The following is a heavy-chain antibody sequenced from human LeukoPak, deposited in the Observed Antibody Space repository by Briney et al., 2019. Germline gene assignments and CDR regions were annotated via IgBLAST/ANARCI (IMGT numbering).Heavy chain of an antibody. Sequence: GRSLRLSCAGSGFIFNNYAMHWVRQPPGKGLEWVSGISWNSGSIDYADSVKGRFTISRDNAKNSLYLQMNSLRAEDTALYYCAKSSYYDTSGSYREYYFDYWGQGALVTVSS. V-gene: IGHV3-9*01. D-gene: IGHD3-22*01. CDR2: ISWNSGSI. J-gene: IGHJ4*02. CDR3: AKSSYYDTSGSYREYYFDY. CDR1: GFIFNNYA.